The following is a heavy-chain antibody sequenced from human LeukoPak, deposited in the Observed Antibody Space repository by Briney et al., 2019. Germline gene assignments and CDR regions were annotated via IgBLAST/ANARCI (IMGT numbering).Heavy chain of an antibody. J-gene: IGHJ3*02. CDR2: INPNSGGT. D-gene: IGHD6-13*01. CDR1: GYTFTGYY. V-gene: IGHV1-2*02. CDR3: ARGIAAADPGAFDI. Sequence: ASVKVSCKASGYTFTGYYMHWVRQAPGQGLEWMGWINPNSGGTNYAQKFQGRVTMTRDTSISTAYMELSRLRSDDTAVYYCARGIAAADPGAFDIWGQGTMVTVSS.